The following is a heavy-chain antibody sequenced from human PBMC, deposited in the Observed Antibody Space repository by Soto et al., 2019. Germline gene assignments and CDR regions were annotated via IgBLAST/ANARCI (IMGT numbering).Heavy chain of an antibody. J-gene: IGHJ6*04. V-gene: IGHV1-58*01. Sequence: QMQLVQSGPEVKKPGTSLKVSCKASGFTLSSSAVQWVRQARGQGLEWIGWIVVGSDNKNYAPKFQDRVTSTRDIFTSTVDMELSSLRSEDTATYYCAAAILGQPPYFYDMDVWGKGTPVTVSS. D-gene: IGHD1-26*01. CDR3: AAAILGQPPYFYDMDV. CDR2: IVVGSDNK. CDR1: GFTLSSSA.